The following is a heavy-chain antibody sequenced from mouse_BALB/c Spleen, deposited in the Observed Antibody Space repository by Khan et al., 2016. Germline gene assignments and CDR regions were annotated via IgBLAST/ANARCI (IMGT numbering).Heavy chain of an antibody. D-gene: IGHD2-10*02. CDR2: IDPANGNT. J-gene: IGHJ1*01. CDR1: GFNIKDTY. CDR3: ARRPYGDWYFDV. V-gene: IGHV14-3*02. Sequence: VQLKQSGAELVKPGASVKLSCTASGFNIKDTYMHWVKQRPEQGLEWIGRIDPANGNTKYDPKFQGTATITADTSSNTAYLQLSSLTSEDTAVYYCARRPYGDWYFDVWGAGTTVTVSS.